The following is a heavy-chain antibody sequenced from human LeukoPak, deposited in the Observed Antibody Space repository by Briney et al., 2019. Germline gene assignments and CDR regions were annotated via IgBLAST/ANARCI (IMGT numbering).Heavy chain of an antibody. D-gene: IGHD3-9*01. CDR2: IYYSGST. CDR3: VVHDILTGYYKTLDY. V-gene: IGHV4-59*08. CDR1: GGSISSYY. J-gene: IGHJ4*02. Sequence: SETLSLTCTVSGGSISSYYWSWIRQPPGKGLEWIGYIYYSGSTNYNPSLKSRVTISVDTSKNQFSLKLSSVTAADTAVYYCVVHDILTGYYKTLDYWGQGTLVTVSS.